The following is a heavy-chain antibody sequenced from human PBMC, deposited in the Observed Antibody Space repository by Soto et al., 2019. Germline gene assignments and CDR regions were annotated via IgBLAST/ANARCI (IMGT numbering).Heavy chain of an antibody. J-gene: IGHJ6*02. CDR2: IYPGDSDT. CDR3: ARHHGSPGSYFGLDV. V-gene: IGHV5-51*01. D-gene: IGHD6-13*01. Sequence: PGESLKISCNGSGYSFTSYWINWVRQMPGKGLEWMGIIYPGDSDTRYSPSFQGQVTISADKSIHTAYLQWRSLKASDTAVYYCARHHGSPGSYFGLDVWGQGTTVTVSS. CDR1: GYSFTSYW.